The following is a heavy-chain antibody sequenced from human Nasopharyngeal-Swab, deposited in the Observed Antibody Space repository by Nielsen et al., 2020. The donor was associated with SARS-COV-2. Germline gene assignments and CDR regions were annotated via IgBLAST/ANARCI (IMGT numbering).Heavy chain of an antibody. CDR3: ARVEAYYDILTGGET. CDR1: GYTFTTYG. D-gene: IGHD3-9*01. J-gene: IGHJ5*02. V-gene: IGHV1-18*01. Sequence: ASVKVSCKASGYTFTTYGISWVRQAPGQGLEWMGWISAYNGNTNYAQKLQGRVTMTTGTSTSTAYMELRSLRSDDTAVYYCARVEAYYDILTGGETWGQGTLVTVSS. CDR2: ISAYNGNT.